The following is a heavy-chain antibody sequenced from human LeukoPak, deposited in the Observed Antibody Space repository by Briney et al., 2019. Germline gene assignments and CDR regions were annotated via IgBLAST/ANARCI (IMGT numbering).Heavy chain of an antibody. CDR2: INHSGST. CDR3: ARAMPDCSSTSCYSV. J-gene: IGHJ4*02. D-gene: IGHD2-2*01. CDR1: GGSFSGYY. V-gene: IGHV4-34*01. Sequence: SETLSLTFAVYGGSFSGYYWSWIRQPPGKGLEWIGEINHSGSTNYNPSLKSRVTISVDTSKNQFSLKLSSVTAADTAVYYCARAMPDCSSTSCYSVWGQGTLVTVPS.